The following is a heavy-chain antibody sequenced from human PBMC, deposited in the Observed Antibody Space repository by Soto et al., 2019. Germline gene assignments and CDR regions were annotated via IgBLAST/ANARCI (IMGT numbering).Heavy chain of an antibody. Sequence: GGSLRLSCAASGFTVSSNYMSWVRQAPGKGLEWVSVIYSGGSTYYADSVKGRFTISRDNSKNTLYLQMNSLRAEDTAVYYCARDHETGQWYYYGMDVWGQGTTVTVSS. CDR1: GFTVSSNY. V-gene: IGHV3-53*01. CDR2: IYSGGST. J-gene: IGHJ6*02. CDR3: ARDHETGQWYYYGMDV. D-gene: IGHD6-19*01.